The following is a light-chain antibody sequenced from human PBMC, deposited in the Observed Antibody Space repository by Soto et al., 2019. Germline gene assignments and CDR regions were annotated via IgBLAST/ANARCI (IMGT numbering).Light chain of an antibody. CDR2: KNN. CDR1: SSNIGDNP. V-gene: IGLV1-44*01. CDR3: STWDYTLNAYV. Sequence: QSVLPQPPSASAPPGQRVSNSSSGGSSNIGDNPVSCYQHLPAAAPTLLICKNNQRLSGVPDRCYGSKCGASASLTMSGLWSEDEADYYCSTWDYTLNAYVFGTGTKV. J-gene: IGLJ1*01.